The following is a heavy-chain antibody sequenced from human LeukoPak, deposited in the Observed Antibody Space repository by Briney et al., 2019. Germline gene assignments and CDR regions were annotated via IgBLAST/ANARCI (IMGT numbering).Heavy chain of an antibody. CDR1: GFTFSSYA. CDR2: ISSNGGST. V-gene: IGHV3-64*01. Sequence: GGSLRLSCAASGFTFSSYAMHWVRQAPGKGLEYVSAISSNGGSTYYANSVKGRFTISRDNSKNTLYLQMGSLRAEDMAVYYCARDPGEWLYSGSFVPFGMDVWGQGTTVTVSS. D-gene: IGHD1-26*01. J-gene: IGHJ6*02. CDR3: ARDPGEWLYSGSFVPFGMDV.